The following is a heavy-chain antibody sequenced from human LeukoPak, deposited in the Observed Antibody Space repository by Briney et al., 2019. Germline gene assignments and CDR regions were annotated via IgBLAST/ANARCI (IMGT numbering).Heavy chain of an antibody. CDR1: GFTFSSYW. V-gene: IGHV3-74*01. D-gene: IGHD3-22*01. Sequence: GGSLRLSCAASGFTFSSYWMHWVRHAPGKGLVWVSRIKSDGSTRYADSVKGRFTISRDNAKNTVSLQMNSLRAEDTGVYYCARAPSEIGGYYPEYFRHWGQGTLVTVSP. CDR2: IKSDGST. J-gene: IGHJ1*01. CDR3: ARAPSEIGGYYPEYFRH.